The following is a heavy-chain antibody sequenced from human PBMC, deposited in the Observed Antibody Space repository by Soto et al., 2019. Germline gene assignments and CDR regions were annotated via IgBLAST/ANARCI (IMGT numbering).Heavy chain of an antibody. CDR1: GDSIISSSYY. CDR2: MYYSGST. J-gene: IGHJ6*02. Sequence: PSETLSLTCTVSGDSIISSSYYWAWIRQSPGKGLEWIGNMYYSGSTYYNLSLKSRVTMSVDTSKNQLSLKISSVTAADTSVYYCARIVVIPAAPNYYNYYGVHVWGQGTTVTVSS. D-gene: IGHD2-2*01. V-gene: IGHV4-39*01. CDR3: ARIVVIPAAPNYYNYYGVHV.